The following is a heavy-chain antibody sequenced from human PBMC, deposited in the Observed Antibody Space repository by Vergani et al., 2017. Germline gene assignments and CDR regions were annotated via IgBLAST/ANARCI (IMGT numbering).Heavy chain of an antibody. CDR2: IWHDGSNE. CDR1: GFTFSSFA. D-gene: IGHD3-16*01. V-gene: IGHV3-33*08. J-gene: IGHJ6*03. CDR3: ARDKSKRAPAVMGTYYYYMGV. Sequence: VQLWESGGGLVQPGGSLRLSCAASGFTFSSFAMHWVRQAPGKGLEWVAGIWHDGSNEKYVDSVQGRFTISRDNSKNTLYLEMESLRVEDTAVYFCARDKSKRAPAVMGTYYYYMGVLGKGTNVTVSS.